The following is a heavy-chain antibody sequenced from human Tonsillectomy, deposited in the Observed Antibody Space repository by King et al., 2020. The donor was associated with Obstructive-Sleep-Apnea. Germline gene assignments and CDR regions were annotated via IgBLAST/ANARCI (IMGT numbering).Heavy chain of an antibody. V-gene: IGHV3-7*03. J-gene: IGHJ4*02. CDR2: IKQDGSEK. CDR1: GFSFSSFL. Sequence: VQLVESGGGLVQPGGSLRLSCAASGFSFSSFLMSWVRQAPGKGLEWVANIKQDGSEKYYVDSVKGRFTISRDNAKNSLFLQMDSLRAEDTAVYYCARDIFDYWGQGTLVAVSS. CDR3: ARDIFDY.